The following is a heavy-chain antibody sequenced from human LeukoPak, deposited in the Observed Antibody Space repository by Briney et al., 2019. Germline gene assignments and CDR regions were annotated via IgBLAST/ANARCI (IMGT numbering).Heavy chain of an antibody. CDR2: IKSESDGGPT. CDR3: ATHTAGGYEAYYFDY. J-gene: IGHJ4*02. Sequence: GGSLRLSCAASGFTFSNAYMNWVRQAPGKGLEWVARIKSESDGGPTDYAAPVKGRFTISRDDSKNTLYLQMNSLITEDTALYYCATHTAGGYEAYYFDYWGQGTLVTVSS. D-gene: IGHD5-12*01. CDR1: GFTFSNAY. V-gene: IGHV3-15*01.